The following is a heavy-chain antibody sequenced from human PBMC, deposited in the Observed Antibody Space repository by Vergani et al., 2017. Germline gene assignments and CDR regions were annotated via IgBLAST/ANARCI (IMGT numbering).Heavy chain of an antibody. J-gene: IGHJ6*03. CDR2: ISSSGSTI. CDR1: GFTFSSYE. Sequence: EVQLVESGGGLVQPGGSLRLSCAASGFTFSSYEMNWVRQAPGKGLEWVSYISSSGSTIYYADSVKGRFTISRDNAKNSLYLQMNSLRAEDTAVYYCARDVSGYYYYYMDVWGKGTTVTVSS. V-gene: IGHV3-48*03. CDR3: ARDVSGYYYYYMDV.